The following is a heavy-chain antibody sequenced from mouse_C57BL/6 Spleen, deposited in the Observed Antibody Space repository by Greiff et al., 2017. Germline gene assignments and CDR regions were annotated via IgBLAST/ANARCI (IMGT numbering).Heavy chain of an antibody. D-gene: IGHD2-5*01. V-gene: IGHV5-9*01. CDR3: AGHGYSNYGAWFAY. J-gene: IGHJ3*01. CDR1: GFTFSSYT. CDR2: ISGGGGNT. Sequence: DVMLVESGGGLVKPGGSLKLSCAASGFTFSSYTMSWVRQTPEKRLEWVATISGGGGNTYYPDSVKGRFTISRDNAKNTLYLQMSSLRSEDTALYYYAGHGYSNYGAWFAYWGQGTLVTVSA.